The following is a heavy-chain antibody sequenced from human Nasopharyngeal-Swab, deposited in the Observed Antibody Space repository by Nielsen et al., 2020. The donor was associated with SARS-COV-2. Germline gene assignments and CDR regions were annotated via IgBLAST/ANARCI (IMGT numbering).Heavy chain of an antibody. Sequence: SETLSLTCTVSGGSISSYYWSWIRQPPGKGLEWIGYIYYSGSTNYNPYLKSRVTLSVDTSKNQFPLKLSSVTAADTAVYYCASKDHAGYCSSTSCYTDYYYMDVWGKGTTVTVSS. CDR3: ASKDHAGYCSSTSCYTDYYYMDV. V-gene: IGHV4-59*01. J-gene: IGHJ6*03. CDR2: IYYSGST. CDR1: GGSISSYY. D-gene: IGHD2-2*02.